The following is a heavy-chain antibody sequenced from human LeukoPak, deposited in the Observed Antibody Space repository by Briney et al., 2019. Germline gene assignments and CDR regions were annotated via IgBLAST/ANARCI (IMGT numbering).Heavy chain of an antibody. V-gene: IGHV4-4*02. Sequence: SETLSLTCAVPGGSISSSNWWSWVRQPPGKGLEWNGEIYHSGSTNYNPSLKSRVTTSVDKSKNQFSLKLSSVTAADTAVYYCARVGRGSYSSGGDFDYWGQGTLVTVSS. D-gene: IGHD1-26*01. CDR1: GGSISSSNW. CDR2: IYHSGST. J-gene: IGHJ4*02. CDR3: ARVGRGSYSSGGDFDY.